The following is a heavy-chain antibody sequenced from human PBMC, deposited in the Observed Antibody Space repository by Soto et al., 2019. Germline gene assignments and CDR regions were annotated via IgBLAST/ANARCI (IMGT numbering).Heavy chain of an antibody. CDR2: IYYSGST. Sequence: SETLSLTCTVSGGSISSSSYYWGWIRQPPGKGLEWIGSIYYSGSTYYNPSIKSRVTISVDTSKNQYSLKLSSVTAADTAVYYCARQQDLNGWPNWFDPWGQGTLVTVSS. J-gene: IGHJ5*02. V-gene: IGHV4-39*01. D-gene: IGHD1-1*01. CDR3: ARQQDLNGWPNWFDP. CDR1: GGSISSSSYY.